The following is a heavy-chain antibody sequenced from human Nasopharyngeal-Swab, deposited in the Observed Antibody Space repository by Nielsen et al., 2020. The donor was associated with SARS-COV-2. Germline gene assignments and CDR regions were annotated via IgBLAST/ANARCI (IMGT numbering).Heavy chain of an antibody. V-gene: IGHV4-59*12. CDR3: ARGKGIDY. CDR2: IYHSGST. J-gene: IGHJ4*02. Sequence: SETLSLTCTVSGGSINNYFWSWIRQPPGKGLEWIGYIYHSGSTSYNPSLKTRVTISMDASKNQFSLKVTSVTAADTAVYYCARGKGIDYWGQGTLVTVSS. CDR1: GGSINNYF.